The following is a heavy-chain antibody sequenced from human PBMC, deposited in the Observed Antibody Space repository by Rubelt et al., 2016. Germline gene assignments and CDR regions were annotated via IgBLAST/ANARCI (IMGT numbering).Heavy chain of an antibody. D-gene: IGHD5-24*01. J-gene: IGHJ4*02. CDR2: ISAYNGNT. Sequence: QVQLVQSGAEVKKPGASVKVSCKASGYTFTSYGISWVRQAPGQGLEWMGWISAYNGNTNYAQKLQGRVAMTTDTSTSTAYMELRSLRSDDTAVYYCARTKTVEMATIPLAYWGQGTLVTVSS. V-gene: IGHV1-18*01. CDR1: GYTFTSYG. CDR3: ARTKTVEMATIPLAY.